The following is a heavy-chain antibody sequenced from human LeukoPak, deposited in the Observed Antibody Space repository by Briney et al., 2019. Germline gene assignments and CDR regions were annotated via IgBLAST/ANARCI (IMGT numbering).Heavy chain of an antibody. V-gene: IGHV3-48*02. J-gene: IGHJ4*02. CDR3: ARDQRDYDILTDGGY. CDR1: GFTFSAYS. D-gene: IGHD3-9*01. Sequence: GGYLRFSCAASGFTFSAYSMNWVRQAPGKGLEWVSYISSSSSTIDYADTVKGRFTISRDNAKNSLYLQMNSLRDEDTAVYYCARDQRDYDILTDGGYWGKGTLVTVSS. CDR2: ISSSSSTI.